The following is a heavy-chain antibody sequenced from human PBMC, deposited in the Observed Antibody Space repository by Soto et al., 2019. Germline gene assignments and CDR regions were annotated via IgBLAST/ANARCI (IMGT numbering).Heavy chain of an antibody. CDR3: ARDETVIRGVIKRGCGLDL. CDR1: GATFTKYT. V-gene: IGHV1-69*19. Sequence: QVPLEQSGSEVKMHGSSVTVSCKAYGATFTKYTFNWVRQAPGQGLEWMGGIIPLFGSTNYAVRFQGRLTLTTNESTGTVFMERSSLTSDDTAIYDCARDETVIRGVIKRGCGLDLCGQGTTVIVSS. J-gene: IGHJ6*02. D-gene: IGHD3-10*01. CDR2: IIPLFGST.